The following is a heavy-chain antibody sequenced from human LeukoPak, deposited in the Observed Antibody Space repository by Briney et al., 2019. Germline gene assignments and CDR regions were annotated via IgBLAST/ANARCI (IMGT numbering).Heavy chain of an antibody. CDR3: ARDGERLVWGRRKDGFDI. D-gene: IGHD3-16*01. Sequence: PGGSLRLSCAASGFTFSIYSMNWVRQAPGRGLEWVSYISSSRSIIYYADSVKGRFTISRDNAKNSLYLQMNSLRAEDTAVYYCARDGERLVWGRRKDGFDIWGQGTMVTVSS. CDR1: GFTFSIYS. J-gene: IGHJ3*02. V-gene: IGHV3-48*01. CDR2: ISSSRSII.